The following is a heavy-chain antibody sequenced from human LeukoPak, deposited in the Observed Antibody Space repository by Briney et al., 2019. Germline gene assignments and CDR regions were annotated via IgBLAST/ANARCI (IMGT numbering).Heavy chain of an antibody. Sequence: GGSLRLSCATSGFTFSSYAMHWVRQAPGKGLEWVALISYDGINQYYADSVKGRFIISRDNSKNTLYLQLNSLRLEDTAVYYCTLTTFGVVYYFDYWGQGALVTVSS. V-gene: IGHV3-30*04. D-gene: IGHD1/OR15-1a*01. CDR1: GFTFSSYA. CDR3: TLTTFGVVYYFDY. J-gene: IGHJ4*02. CDR2: ISYDGINQ.